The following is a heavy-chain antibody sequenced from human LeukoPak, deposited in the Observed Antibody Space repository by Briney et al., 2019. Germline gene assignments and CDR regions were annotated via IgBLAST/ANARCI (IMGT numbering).Heavy chain of an antibody. D-gene: IGHD3-10*01. J-gene: IGHJ5*02. CDR1: GFNFIDYS. Sequence: PGGSLRLSCAASGFNFIDYSMNWVRQAPGKGLEWISYIGISSGNTKYADSVKGRFTISRDDAKNSLYLQMNSLRAEDTAVYYCARDETVLLWFGFFDPWGQGTLVTVSS. CDR2: IGISSGNT. V-gene: IGHV3-48*04. CDR3: ARDETVLLWFGFFDP.